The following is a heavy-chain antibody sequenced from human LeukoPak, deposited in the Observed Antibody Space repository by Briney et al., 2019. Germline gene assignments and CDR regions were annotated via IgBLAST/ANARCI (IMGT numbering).Heavy chain of an antibody. CDR1: GYSISSGYY. CDR2: IYHSGST. J-gene: IGHJ4*02. CDR3: AGGYSRFVFDY. V-gene: IGHV4-38-2*01. D-gene: IGHD5-18*01. Sequence: PSETLSLTCAVSGYSISSGYYWGWIRQPPGKGLEWIGSIYHSGSTYYNPSLKSRVTISVDTSKNQFSLKLSSVTAADTAVYYCAGGYSRFVFDYWGQGTLVTVSS.